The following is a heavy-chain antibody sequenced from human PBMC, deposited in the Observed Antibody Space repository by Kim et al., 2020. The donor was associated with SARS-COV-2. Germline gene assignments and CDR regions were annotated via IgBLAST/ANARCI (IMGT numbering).Heavy chain of an antibody. V-gene: IGHV3-23*05. CDR1: GFTFSRRA. Sequence: GGSLRLSCAASGFTFSRRAMSWVRQAPGKGLEWISSINSNNNPYYADSVKGRFTVSRDSTKGTLYLEMNSLRADDTALYYCANDHPSRGWPTFVSWGQGTLVSVSS. D-gene: IGHD6-19*01. CDR2: INSNNNP. J-gene: IGHJ4*02. CDR3: ANDHPSRGWPTFVS.